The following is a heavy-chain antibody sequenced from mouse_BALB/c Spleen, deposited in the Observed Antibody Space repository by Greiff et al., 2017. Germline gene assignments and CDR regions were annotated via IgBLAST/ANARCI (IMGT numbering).Heavy chain of an antibody. Sequence: EVQVVGSGGDLVKPGGSLKLSCAASGFTFSSYGMSWVRQTPDKRLEWVATISSGGSYTYYPDSVKGRFTISRDNAKNTLYLQMSSLKSEDTAMYYCARHGSPYYFDYWGQGTTLTVSS. D-gene: IGHD1-1*02. CDR3: ARHGSPYYFDY. J-gene: IGHJ2*01. CDR1: GFTFSSYG. CDR2: ISSGGSYT. V-gene: IGHV5-6*01.